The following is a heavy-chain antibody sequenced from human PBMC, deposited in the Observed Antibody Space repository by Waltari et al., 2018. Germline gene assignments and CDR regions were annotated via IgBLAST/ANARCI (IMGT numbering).Heavy chain of an antibody. CDR1: GFTFNAFD. D-gene: IGHD3-16*01. V-gene: IGHV3-48*03. Sequence: VESGGGLVQPGGSLRLSCAASGFTFNAFDMNWVRQAPGKRLEWISYVSYISNSGITRYYADSVRGRFTISRDDAQNSLFLQMDSLTVEDTAVYYCATGGIYFDYWGQGALVTVSS. J-gene: IGHJ4*02. CDR3: ATGGIYFDY. CDR2: ISNSGITR.